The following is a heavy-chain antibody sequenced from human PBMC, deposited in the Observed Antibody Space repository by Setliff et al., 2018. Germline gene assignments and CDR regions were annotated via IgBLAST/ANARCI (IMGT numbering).Heavy chain of an antibody. Sequence: GESLKISCAASGFTFSSLWMSWVRQAPGKGLEWVSKISGSGITIYYADSVRGRFTISRDNAKNSLYLQMNSLRAEDTAVYYCARDGVSYGMDVWGQGTTVTVSS. CDR1: GFTFSSLW. V-gene: IGHV3-48*04. CDR2: ISGSGITI. J-gene: IGHJ6*02. CDR3: ARDGVSYGMDV.